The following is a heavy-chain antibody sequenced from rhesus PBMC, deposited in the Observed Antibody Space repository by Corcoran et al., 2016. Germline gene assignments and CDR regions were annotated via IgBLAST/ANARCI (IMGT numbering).Heavy chain of an antibody. J-gene: IGHJ4*01. CDR2: IYGRGGGT. V-gene: IGHV4-106*01. D-gene: IGHD3-34*01. Sequence: QVQLQESGPGLVKPSETLSLTCDVSGASISGHYYYTWIRQPPGKGLEWIGNIYGRGGGTNYNPPLKNRVTMSIDTSKNQFARKLSSVTAADTALYYCVTTGSTFDYWAQGVLVTVSS. CDR3: VTTGSTFDY. CDR1: GASISGHYY.